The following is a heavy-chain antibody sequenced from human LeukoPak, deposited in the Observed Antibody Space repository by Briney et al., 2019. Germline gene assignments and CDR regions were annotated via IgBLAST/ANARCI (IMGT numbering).Heavy chain of an antibody. V-gene: IGHV3-23*01. CDR2: ISGSGGST. CDR3: AKGECSGGSCYIFDY. J-gene: IGHJ4*02. CDR1: GFTFSSYA. Sequence: GGSLRLSCAASGFTFSSYAMSWVRQAPGKGLDWVSAISGSGGSTYYADSVKGRLTISRDNSKNTLYLQMNSLRAEDTAVYYCAKGECSGGSCYIFDYWGQGTLVTVSS. D-gene: IGHD2-15*01.